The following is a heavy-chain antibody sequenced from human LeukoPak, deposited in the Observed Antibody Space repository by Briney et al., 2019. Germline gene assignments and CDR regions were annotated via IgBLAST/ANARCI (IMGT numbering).Heavy chain of an antibody. CDR3: ASVGRDILTGYYE. CDR2: MNPNSGNT. D-gene: IGHD3-9*01. V-gene: IGHV1-8*01. J-gene: IGHJ4*02. CDR1: GYTFASYD. Sequence: ASVKVSCKASGYTFASYDINWVRQATGQGLEWMGWMNPNSGNTGYAQKFQGRVTMTRNTSISTAYMELSSLRSEDTAVYYCASVGRDILTGYYEWGQGTLVTVSS.